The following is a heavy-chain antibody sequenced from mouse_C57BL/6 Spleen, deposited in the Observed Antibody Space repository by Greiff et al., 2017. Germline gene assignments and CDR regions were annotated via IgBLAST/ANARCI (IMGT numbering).Heavy chain of an antibody. CDR3: ARSGDRGLYFDY. CDR1: GYAFSSYW. Sequence: VQLVESGAELVKPGASVKISCKASGYAFSSYWMNWVKQRPGKGLEWIGQIYPGDGDTNYNGKFKGKATLTADKSSSTAYMQLSSLTSEDSAVYFCARSGDRGLYFDYWGQGTTLTVSS. J-gene: IGHJ2*01. V-gene: IGHV1-80*01. CDR2: IYPGDGDT. D-gene: IGHD3-3*01.